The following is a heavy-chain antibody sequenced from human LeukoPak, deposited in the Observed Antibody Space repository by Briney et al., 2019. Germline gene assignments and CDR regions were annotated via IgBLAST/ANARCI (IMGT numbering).Heavy chain of an antibody. CDR1: GFTFSSYA. Sequence: GRSLSLSCAASGFTFSSYAMHWVRQAPGKGLEWVAVISYDGSNKYYADSVKGRFTISRDNSKNTLYLQMNSLRAEDTAVYYCARIRTTVVTPDAVDIWGQGTMVTVSS. J-gene: IGHJ3*02. V-gene: IGHV3-30-3*01. CDR2: ISYDGSNK. D-gene: IGHD4-23*01. CDR3: ARIRTTVVTPDAVDI.